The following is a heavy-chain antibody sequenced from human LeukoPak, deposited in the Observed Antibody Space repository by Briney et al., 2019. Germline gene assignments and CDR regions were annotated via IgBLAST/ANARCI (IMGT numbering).Heavy chain of an antibody. Sequence: PGGSLRLSCAASGFTFSSYAMHWVRQAPGKGLEYVSAISSNGGSTYYANSVKGRFTISRDNSKNTLYLQMGSLRAEDMAVYYCARDPGPYYYDSSGYYPDWGQGTLVTVSS. J-gene: IGHJ4*02. CDR2: ISSNGGST. CDR1: GFTFSSYA. V-gene: IGHV3-64*01. D-gene: IGHD3-22*01. CDR3: ARDPGPYYYDSSGYYPD.